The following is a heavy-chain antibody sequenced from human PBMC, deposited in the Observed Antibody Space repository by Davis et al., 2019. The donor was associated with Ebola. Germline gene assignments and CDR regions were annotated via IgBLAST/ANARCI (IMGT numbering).Heavy chain of an antibody. D-gene: IGHD3-22*01. CDR1: GGSISSGGYY. CDR2: IYYSGST. J-gene: IGHJ5*02. V-gene: IGHV4-31*03. Sequence: MPSETLSLTCTVSGGSISSGGYYWSWIRQHPGKGLEWIGYIYYSGSTYYNPSLKSRVTISVDTSKNQFSLKLSSVTAADTAVYYCARAVTMIVVGCWFDPWGQGTLVTVSS. CDR3: ARAVTMIVVGCWFDP.